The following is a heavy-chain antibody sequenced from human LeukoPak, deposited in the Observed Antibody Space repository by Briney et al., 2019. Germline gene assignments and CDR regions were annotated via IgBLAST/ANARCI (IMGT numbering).Heavy chain of an antibody. CDR2: VYYSGST. CDR3: ARDPPQPGITAAGYFDL. D-gene: IGHD6-13*01. J-gene: IGHJ2*01. V-gene: IGHV4-59*01. CDR1: GDSISSYS. Sequence: SETLSPTCTVSGDSISSYSWSWIRQPPGKGLEWIGYVYYSGSTNYNPSLKSRVTISADTSKNQFSLKVRSVTAADTAVYYCARDPPQPGITAAGYFDLWGRGTLVTVSS.